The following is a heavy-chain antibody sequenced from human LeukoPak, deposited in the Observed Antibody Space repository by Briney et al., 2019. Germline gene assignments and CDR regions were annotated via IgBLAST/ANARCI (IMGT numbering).Heavy chain of an antibody. CDR2: IIPILGIA. V-gene: IGHV1-69*04. Sequence: SVKVSCKASGGTFSSYAISWVRQAPGQGLEWMGRIIPILGIANYAQKFQGRVTITADKSTSTAYMELSSLRSEDTAVYYCAREGAWGSYRPFDYWGQGTLVTVSS. J-gene: IGHJ4*02. CDR1: GGTFSSYA. CDR3: AREGAWGSYRPFDY. D-gene: IGHD3-16*02.